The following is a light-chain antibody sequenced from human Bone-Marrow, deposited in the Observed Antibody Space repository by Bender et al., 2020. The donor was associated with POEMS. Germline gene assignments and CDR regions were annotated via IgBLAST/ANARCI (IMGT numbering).Light chain of an antibody. CDR2: DND. CDR1: ASNIGNSY. J-gene: IGLJ3*02. CDR3: ATWEGRLRVV. V-gene: IGLV1-51*01. Sequence: QSVLTQPPSLSAAPGQKVTISCSGSASNIGNSYVSWYQQFPGTAPKLLIYDNDRRPSGIPDRFSGSKSGTSATLGIAGLMPGDEAEYYCATWEGRLRVVFGGGTKLTVL.